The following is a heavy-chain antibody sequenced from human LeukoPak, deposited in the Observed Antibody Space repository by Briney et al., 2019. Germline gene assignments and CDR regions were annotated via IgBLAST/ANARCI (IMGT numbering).Heavy chain of an antibody. CDR3: AYFFDYGDYLDY. CDR2: ISAYNGNT. D-gene: IGHD4-17*01. CDR1: GYTFTSYG. V-gene: IGHV1-18*01. Sequence: GASVKVSCKASGYTFTSYGISWVRQAPGQGLEWMGWISAYNGNTNYAQKLQGRVTMTTDTSTSTAYMELRSLRSDGTAVYYCAYFFDYGDYLDYWGQGTLVTVSS. J-gene: IGHJ4*02.